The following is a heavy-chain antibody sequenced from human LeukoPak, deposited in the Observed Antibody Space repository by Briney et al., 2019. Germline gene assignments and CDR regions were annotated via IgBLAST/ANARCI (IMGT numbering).Heavy chain of an antibody. J-gene: IGHJ1*01. CDR3: ATGLHYYDSSGLKEYFQH. D-gene: IGHD3-22*01. V-gene: IGHV1-69*04. CDR2: IIPIFGIA. CDR1: GGTFSSYA. Sequence: GASVMVSCKASGGTFSSYAISWVRQAPGQGLEWMGRIIPIFGIANYAQKFQGRVTITADKSTSTAYMELSSLRSEDTAVYYCATGLHYYDSSGLKEYFQHWGQGTLVTVSS.